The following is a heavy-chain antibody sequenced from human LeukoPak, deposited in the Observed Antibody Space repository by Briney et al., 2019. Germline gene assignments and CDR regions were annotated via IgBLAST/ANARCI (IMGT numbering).Heavy chain of an antibody. CDR3: AKDRQPDRGWNLDY. J-gene: IGHJ4*02. CDR2: IFSNGDST. Sequence: GGSLRLSCAASGFTFSTYAMSWARQAPGKGLEWVSAIFSNGDSTYYADSVKGRFTISRDNSKNTLYLQMNSLRAEDTAVYYCAKDRQPDRGWNLDYWGQGTLVTVSS. CDR1: GFTFSTYA. D-gene: IGHD6-19*01. V-gene: IGHV3-23*01.